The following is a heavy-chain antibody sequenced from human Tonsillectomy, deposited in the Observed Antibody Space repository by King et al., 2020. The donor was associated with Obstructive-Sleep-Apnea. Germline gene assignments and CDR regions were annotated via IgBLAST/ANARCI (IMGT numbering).Heavy chain of an antibody. CDR1: W. Sequence: WMSWVRQAPGKGLEWVGRIKSKTDGGTTDYAAPVKGRFTISRDDSKNTLYLQMNSLKTEDTAVYYCNTQTEAFYGDYVNIEIDYWGQGTLVTVSS. D-gene: IGHD4-17*01. CDR3: NTQTEAFYGDYVNIEIDY. V-gene: IGHV3-15*01. J-gene: IGHJ4*02. CDR2: IKSKTDGGTT.